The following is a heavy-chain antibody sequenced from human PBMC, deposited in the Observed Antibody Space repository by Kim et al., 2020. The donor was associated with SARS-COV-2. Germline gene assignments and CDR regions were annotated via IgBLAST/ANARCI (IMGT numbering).Heavy chain of an antibody. CDR2: IYYNGNT. D-gene: IGHD3-10*01. J-gene: IGHJ6*02. CDR3: ARHPGSYHYGMDV. V-gene: IGHV4-61*05. CDR1: GGSISISTYY. Sequence: SETLSLTCSVSGGSISISTYYWSWIRQPPGKGLEGIGHIYYNGNTNYNPPHKSGVTMTVDTSKNQFSLTLNSVTAADTAVYYCARHPGSYHYGMDVWGQGPTFTVSS.